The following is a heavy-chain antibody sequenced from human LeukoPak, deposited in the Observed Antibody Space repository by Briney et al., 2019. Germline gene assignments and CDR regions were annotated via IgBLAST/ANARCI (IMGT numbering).Heavy chain of an antibody. CDR3: ASSSSYDLNFDY. CDR1: GFTVSSNY. V-gene: IGHV3-53*01. Sequence: PGGSLRLSSAASGFTVSSNYMSWVRQAPGKGLEWVSVIYSGGSTYYADSVKGRFTISRDNSKNTLYLQMNSLRAEDTAVYYCASSSSYDLNFDYWGQGTLVTVSS. CDR2: IYSGGST. D-gene: IGHD2-2*01. J-gene: IGHJ4*02.